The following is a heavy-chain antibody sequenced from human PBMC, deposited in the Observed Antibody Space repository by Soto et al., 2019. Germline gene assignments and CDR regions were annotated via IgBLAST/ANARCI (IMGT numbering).Heavy chain of an antibody. CDR1: GYTFTGYY. V-gene: IGHV1-2*02. J-gene: IGHJ6*02. D-gene: IGHD6-25*01. CDR3: ARAASYYYGMDG. CDR2: INPNSGGT. Sequence: ASVKVSCKASGYTFTGYYMHWVRRAPGQGLEWMGWINPNSGGTNYAQKFQGRVTMTRDTSISTAYMELSRLRSDDTAVYYCARAASYYYGMDGWGQGTTVTVSS.